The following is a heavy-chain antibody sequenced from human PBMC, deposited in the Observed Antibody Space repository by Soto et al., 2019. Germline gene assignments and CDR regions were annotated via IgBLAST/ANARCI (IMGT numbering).Heavy chain of an antibody. J-gene: IGHJ4*02. CDR1: GFSFSRHS. Sequence: EVQLVESGGGLVKPGGSLRLSCEASGFSFSRHSMNWVRQAPGKGLEWVSSIGNDPSYLYYAGSVKGRFTISRDNAKNSLYLQMNSLRVEATAVYYCARAQGLLRYGDSEYWGQGTPVTVSS. D-gene: IGHD3-9*01. CDR3: ARAQGLLRYGDSEY. V-gene: IGHV3-21*06. CDR2: IGNDPSYL.